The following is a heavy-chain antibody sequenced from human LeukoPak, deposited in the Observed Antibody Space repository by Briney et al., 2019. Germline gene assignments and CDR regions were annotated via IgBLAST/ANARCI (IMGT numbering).Heavy chain of an antibody. D-gene: IGHD1-26*01. CDR1: GFTFSSYW. CDR3: AREMGYSGSYYFVY. CDR2: INWNGGST. J-gene: IGHJ4*02. Sequence: GGSLRLSCAASGFTFSSYWMHWVRQAPGKGLVWVSGINWNGGSTGYADSVKGRFTISRDNAKNSLYLQMNSLRAEDTALYYCAREMGYSGSYYFVYWGQGTLVTVSS. V-gene: IGHV3-20*04.